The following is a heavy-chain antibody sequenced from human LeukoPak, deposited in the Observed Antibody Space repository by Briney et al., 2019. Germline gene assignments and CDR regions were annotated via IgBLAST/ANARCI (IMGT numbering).Heavy chain of an antibody. CDR2: ISLDGTKK. CDR3: ARDRAVSWFDP. CDR1: GLTFSSHG. Sequence: PGRSLRLSCAASGLTFSSHGFHWVRQAPGKGLEWVTFISLDGTKKSYADSVKGRFTFSRDDSKNTLYLEMNSLRAEDTAVYYCARDRAVSWFDPWGLGTLVTVSS. J-gene: IGHJ5*02. V-gene: IGHV3-33*05. D-gene: IGHD3-10*01.